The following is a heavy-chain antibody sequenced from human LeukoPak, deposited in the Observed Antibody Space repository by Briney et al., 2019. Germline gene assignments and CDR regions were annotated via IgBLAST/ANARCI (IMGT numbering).Heavy chain of an antibody. D-gene: IGHD3-22*01. Sequence: WASVKVSCKASGHTFTSYGISWVRQAPGQGLEWMGWISPYNTNYAQNVKGRVTMTTDTSTSTAYMELRSLRSDDTAVYYCARDDVVVITWYFDYWGQGTLVTVSS. CDR3: ARDDVVVITWYFDY. CDR1: GHTFTSYG. CDR2: ISPYNT. V-gene: IGHV1-18*01. J-gene: IGHJ4*02.